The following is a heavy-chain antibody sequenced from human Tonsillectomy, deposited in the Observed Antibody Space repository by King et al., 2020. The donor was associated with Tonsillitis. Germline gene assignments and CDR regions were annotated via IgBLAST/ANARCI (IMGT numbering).Heavy chain of an antibody. V-gene: IGHV1-18*01. CDR3: ARGGSYPPYYFDY. D-gene: IGHD1-26*01. CDR1: GYTFTNYG. Sequence: QLVQSGAEVKKPGASVRVSCKPSGYTFTNYGISWVRQAPGQGLECMGWISPYNGNTNYAQKFQGRRTMTTDTSTSTAYMELRSLRSDDTAVYYCARGGSYPPYYFDYWGQGTPVTVSS. CDR2: ISPYNGNT. J-gene: IGHJ4*02.